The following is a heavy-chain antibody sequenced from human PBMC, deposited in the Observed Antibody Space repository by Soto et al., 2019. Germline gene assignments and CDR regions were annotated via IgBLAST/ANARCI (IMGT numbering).Heavy chain of an antibody. D-gene: IGHD3-10*01. CDR1: GFTFSSYG. CDR3: AKEGQYGSSTDY. Sequence: GGSLRLSCAASGFTFSSYGMHWVRQAPGKGLEWVAVISYDGSNKYYADSVKGRFTISRDNSKNTLYLQMNSLRAEDTAVYYCAKEGQYGSSTDYWGQGTLATVSS. J-gene: IGHJ4*02. CDR2: ISYDGSNK. V-gene: IGHV3-30*18.